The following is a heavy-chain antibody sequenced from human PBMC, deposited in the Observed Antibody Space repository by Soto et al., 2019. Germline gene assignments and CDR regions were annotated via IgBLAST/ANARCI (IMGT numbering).Heavy chain of an antibody. CDR3: ARHLTYCSAGSCYSDFPYYGMDV. V-gene: IGHV4-39*01. CDR1: GGSISSSSYY. J-gene: IGHJ6*02. Sequence: QLQLQESGPGLVKPSETLSLTCTVSGGSISSSSYYWGWIRQPPGKGQEWIGSIFYSGSTHYNPSLKSRVTISVDTSKNQFSLKLSSVTAADTAVYYCARHLTYCSAGSCYSDFPYYGMDVWGQGTTVTVSS. D-gene: IGHD2-15*01. CDR2: IFYSGST.